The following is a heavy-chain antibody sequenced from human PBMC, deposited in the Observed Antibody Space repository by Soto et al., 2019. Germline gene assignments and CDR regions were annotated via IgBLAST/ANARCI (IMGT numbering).Heavy chain of an antibody. CDR3: AGDRTYYFDPTSHYGSPPGH. CDR1: GFTFSNYW. D-gene: IGHD3-22*01. CDR2: INSDGSST. Sequence: PGGSLRLSCAASGFTFSNYWMHWVRQAPGKGLVWVSRINSDGSSTSSADSVKGRFTISRDNAKNTLYLQMNSLRTEDTAVYYCAGDRTYYFDPTSHYGSPPGHWGQGTLVTVSS. V-gene: IGHV3-74*01. J-gene: IGHJ4*02.